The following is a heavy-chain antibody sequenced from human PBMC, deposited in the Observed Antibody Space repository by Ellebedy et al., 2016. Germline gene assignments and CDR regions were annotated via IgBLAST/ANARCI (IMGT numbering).Heavy chain of an antibody. D-gene: IGHD3-22*01. CDR3: AKRMLGYEGMFDC. Sequence: GGSLRLXXAASGFMLKGFWMGWVRQAPGKGLEWVAFISYDGSNKNYADSVKGRFTISRDNSKNTLHLQMNSLRAEDTAVYYCAKRMLGYEGMFDCWGQGTVVTVSS. V-gene: IGHV3-30*18. CDR2: ISYDGSNK. CDR1: GFMLKGFW. J-gene: IGHJ4*02.